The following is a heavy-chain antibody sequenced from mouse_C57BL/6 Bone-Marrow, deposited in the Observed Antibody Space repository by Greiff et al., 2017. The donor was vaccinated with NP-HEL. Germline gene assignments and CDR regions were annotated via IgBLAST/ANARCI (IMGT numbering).Heavy chain of an antibody. CDR3: TREEDSNLGFAY. CDR1: GFTFSSYA. Sequence: EVQVVESGEGLVKPGGSLKLSCAASGFTFSSYAMSWVRQTPEKRLEWVAYISSGGDYIYYADTVKGRFTISRDNARNTLYLQMSSLKSEDTAMYYCTREEDSNLGFAYWGQGTLVTVSA. CDR2: ISSGGDYI. V-gene: IGHV5-9-1*02. J-gene: IGHJ3*01. D-gene: IGHD2-5*01.